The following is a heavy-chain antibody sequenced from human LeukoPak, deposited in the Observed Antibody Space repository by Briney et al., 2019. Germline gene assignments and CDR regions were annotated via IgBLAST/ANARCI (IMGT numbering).Heavy chain of an antibody. CDR1: GXTFSSYA. Sequence: PGGSLRLSCVASGXTFSSYALNWVRQTPGKGREWVSTISGSGASTYYADAVRGRFTISRDNSRNTLQLQMNSLRAEDTAVYYCATDLGSSRPNFWGQGILVTVSS. V-gene: IGHV3-23*01. D-gene: IGHD6-13*01. CDR2: ISGSGAST. J-gene: IGHJ4*02. CDR3: ATDLGSSRPNF.